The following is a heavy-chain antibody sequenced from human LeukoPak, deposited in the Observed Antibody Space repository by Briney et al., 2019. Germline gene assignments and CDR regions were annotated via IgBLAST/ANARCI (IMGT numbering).Heavy chain of an antibody. CDR3: ATGALLWFGESAFDI. Sequence: SQTLSLTCAISGDSVSSNSTAWNWIRQSPSRGLEWLGRTYYRSKWYNDYAVSVKSRITINPDTSKNQFSLQLNSVTPEDTAVYYCATGALLWFGESAFDIWGQGTMVTVSS. V-gene: IGHV6-1*01. D-gene: IGHD3-10*01. CDR1: GDSVSSNSTA. J-gene: IGHJ3*02. CDR2: TYYRSKWYN.